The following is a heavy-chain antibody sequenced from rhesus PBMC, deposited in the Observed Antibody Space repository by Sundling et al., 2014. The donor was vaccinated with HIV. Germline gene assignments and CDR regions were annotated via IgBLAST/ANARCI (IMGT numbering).Heavy chain of an antibody. CDR2: SMIMVRAR. D-gene: IGHD3-3*01. Sequence: QVQLQESGPGLVKYSETLSLTCVVFGAPISNSNWWNWIRQPPGRDWSGLGVSMIMVRARTTIPPSRIESPSQKNMSKNQFSLKLKSVTAADTAIYYCTRGRGFGLGSDSWGQGVLVTVSS. CDR3: TRGRGFGLGSDS. J-gene: IGHJ4*01. V-gene: IGHV4-65*02. CDR1: GAPISNSNW.